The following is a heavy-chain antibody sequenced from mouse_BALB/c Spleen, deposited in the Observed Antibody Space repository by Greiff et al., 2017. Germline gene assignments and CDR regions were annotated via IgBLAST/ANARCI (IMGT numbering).Heavy chain of an antibody. D-gene: IGHD1-3*01. Sequence: QVQLKESGAELVRPGTSVKVSCKASGYAFTNYLIEWVKQRPGQGLEWIGVINPGSGGTNYNEKFKGKATLTADKSSSTAYMQLSSLTSDDSAVYFCARWEGKGMDYWGQGTSVTVSS. CDR2: INPGSGGT. J-gene: IGHJ4*01. CDR3: ARWEGKGMDY. V-gene: IGHV1-54*01. CDR1: GYAFTNYL.